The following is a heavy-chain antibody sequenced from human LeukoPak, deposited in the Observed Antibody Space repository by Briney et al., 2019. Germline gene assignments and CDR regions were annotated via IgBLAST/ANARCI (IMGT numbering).Heavy chain of an antibody. J-gene: IGHJ4*02. CDR2: IYYSGST. D-gene: IGHD3-22*01. CDR3: ARGRGYYYDSSGYYSFDY. V-gene: IGHV4-30-4*01. CDR1: GGSISSGDYY. Sequence: PSQTLSLTCTVSGGSISSGDYYWSWIRQPPGKGLEWIGYIYYSGSTCYNPSLKSRVTISVDTSKNQFSLKLSSVTAADTAVYYCARGRGYYYDSSGYYSFDYWGQGTLVTVSS.